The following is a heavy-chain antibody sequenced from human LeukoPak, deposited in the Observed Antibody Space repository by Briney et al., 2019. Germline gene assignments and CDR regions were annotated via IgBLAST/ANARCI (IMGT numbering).Heavy chain of an antibody. V-gene: IGHV1-2*02. CDR3: ARDGPAQMVDFDY. J-gene: IGHJ4*02. CDR2: IYPYTGAT. D-gene: IGHD3-10*01. Sequence: ASVKVSFKASGYTFSRTGWYLYWLRPAPGQGLECMGWIYPYTGATHYAQKFQGRVAMTRDTSISTAYMELSRLRPDDTAVYYCARDGPAQMVDFDYWGQGTLVTVSS. CDR1: GYTFSRTGWY.